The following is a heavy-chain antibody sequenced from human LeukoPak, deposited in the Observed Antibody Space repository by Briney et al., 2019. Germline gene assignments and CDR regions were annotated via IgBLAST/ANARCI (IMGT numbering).Heavy chain of an antibody. V-gene: IGHV1-69*02. Sequence: SVKVSCKASGGTFSSYTISWVRQAPGQGLEWMGRIIPILGIANYAQKFQGRVTITADKSTSTAYMELSSLRSEDTAVYYCARGLGSRTKHEPQGAPPSWGQGTLVTVSS. D-gene: IGHD3-10*01. CDR1: GGTFSSYT. CDR2: IIPILGIA. J-gene: IGHJ4*02. CDR3: ARGLGSRTKHEPQGAPPS.